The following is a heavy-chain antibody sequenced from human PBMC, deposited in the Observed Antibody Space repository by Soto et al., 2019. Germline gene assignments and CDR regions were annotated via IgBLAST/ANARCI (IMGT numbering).Heavy chain of an antibody. V-gene: IGHV4-59*01. CDR1: GGSISSYY. CDR3: ARELAGPENWFDP. CDR2: IYYSGST. Sequence: PSETLSLTCTVSGGSISSYYWSWIRQPPGKGLEWIGYIYYSGSTNYNPSLKSRVTISVDTSKNQFSLKLSCVTAADTSVYYCARELAGPENWFDPWGQGTLVTVSS. J-gene: IGHJ5*02.